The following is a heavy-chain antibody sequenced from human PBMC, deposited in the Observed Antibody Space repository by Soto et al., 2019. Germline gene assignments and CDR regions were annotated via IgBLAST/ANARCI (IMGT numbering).Heavy chain of an antibody. V-gene: IGHV3-48*02. J-gene: IGHJ6*02. CDR3: ARVAITVGGVIPLTYGLDV. D-gene: IGHD3-16*02. CDR1: GFTFSTYS. CDR2: ITTSSSTI. Sequence: GGSLRLSCTASGFTFSTYSMNWVRQAPGKGLEWVSFITTSSSTIYYADSVEGRFTISRDNAKNSLYLQMNSLRDEDTAVYYCARVAITVGGVIPLTYGLDVWGQGTTVTVSS.